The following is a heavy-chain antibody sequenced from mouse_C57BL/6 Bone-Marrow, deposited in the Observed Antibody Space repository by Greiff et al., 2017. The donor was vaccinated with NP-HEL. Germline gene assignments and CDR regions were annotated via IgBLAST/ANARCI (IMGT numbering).Heavy chain of an antibody. Sequence: VKLMESGAELVKPGASVKLSCKASGYTFTSYWMHWVKQRPGQGLEWIGMIHPNSGSTNYNEKFKSKATLTVDKSSSTAYMQLSSLTSEDSAVYYCARCAYYSKRAWFAYWGQGTLVTVSA. V-gene: IGHV1-64*01. J-gene: IGHJ3*01. CDR2: IHPNSGST. CDR3: ARCAYYSKRAWFAY. D-gene: IGHD2-5*01. CDR1: GYTFTSYW.